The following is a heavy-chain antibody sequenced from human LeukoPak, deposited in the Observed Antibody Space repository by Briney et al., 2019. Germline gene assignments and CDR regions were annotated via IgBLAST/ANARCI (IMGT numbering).Heavy chain of an antibody. Sequence: SETLSLTCTVSGGSFSSSSYYWGWIRQPPGKGLEWIGSISYRGNNYHNPSVKSRVIMSVDTSKNQFSLALRSVTAADPAVYYCARSILRYYYNASGYYPYYFDYWGQGMLVTVSS. J-gene: IGHJ4*02. CDR2: ISYRGNN. CDR3: ARSILRYYYNASGYYPYYFDY. V-gene: IGHV4-39*07. D-gene: IGHD3-22*01. CDR1: GGSFSSSSYY.